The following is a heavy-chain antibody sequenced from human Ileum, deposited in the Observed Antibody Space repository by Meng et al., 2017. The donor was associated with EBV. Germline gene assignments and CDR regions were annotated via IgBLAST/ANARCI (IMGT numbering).Heavy chain of an antibody. CDR1: GGSISRSDW. CDR2: TSHSGST. Sequence: VAVRGLGPGRVKPSETRSLTGAVSGGSISRSDWWSWVRQPPGKGLEWIGETSHSGSTNYSPSLKSRVTISLDKSKNQLSLKLNSVTAADTAVYYCASSDYYRSDYWGQGTLVTVSS. CDR3: ASSDYYRSDY. D-gene: IGHD3-22*01. V-gene: IGHV4-4*02. J-gene: IGHJ4*02.